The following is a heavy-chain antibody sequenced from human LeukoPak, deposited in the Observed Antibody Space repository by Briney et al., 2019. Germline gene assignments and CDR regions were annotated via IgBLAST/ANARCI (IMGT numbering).Heavy chain of an antibody. Sequence: SETLSLTCAVYGGSFSGYYWSWIRQPPGKGLEWIGEINHSGSTNYSPSLKSRVTISVDTSKNQFSLKLSSVTAADTAVYYCARGRYSYGYCAFDIWGQGTMVTVSS. CDR1: GGSFSGYY. D-gene: IGHD5-18*01. J-gene: IGHJ3*02. V-gene: IGHV4-34*01. CDR3: ARGRYSYGYCAFDI. CDR2: INHSGST.